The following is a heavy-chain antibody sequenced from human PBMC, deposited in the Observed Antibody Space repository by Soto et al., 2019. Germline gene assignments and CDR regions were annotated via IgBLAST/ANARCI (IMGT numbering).Heavy chain of an antibody. V-gene: IGHV4-59*01. CDR2: IYYSGRT. CDR3: ARDKGRDGGWFDP. Sequence: QVQLQESGPGLVKPSETLSLTCTVSGGSISSYYWSWIRQLPGKGLEWIGYIYYSGRTNYKPSLKSRVTVSVDTSKNRSSLKLSSVTAADTAGYYCARDKGRDGGWFDPWGQGTLVTVSS. J-gene: IGHJ5*02. CDR1: GGSISSYY.